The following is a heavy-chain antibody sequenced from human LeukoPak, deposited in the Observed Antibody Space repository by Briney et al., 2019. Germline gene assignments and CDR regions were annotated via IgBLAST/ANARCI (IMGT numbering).Heavy chain of an antibody. CDR1: GFSLSTSAVG. J-gene: IGHJ5*02. CDR3: AHSSYYYGSGSYRRFDP. D-gene: IGHD3-10*01. CDR2: IYWDDDK. V-gene: IGHV2-5*02. Sequence: SGPTLVKPTQTLTLTCTFSGFSLSTSAVGVGWIRQPPGKALEWLALIYWDDDKRYTASPKNRLTITKDTSKNQVVLTMTNMDPVDTATYYCAHSSYYYGSGSYRRFDPWGQGILVTVSS.